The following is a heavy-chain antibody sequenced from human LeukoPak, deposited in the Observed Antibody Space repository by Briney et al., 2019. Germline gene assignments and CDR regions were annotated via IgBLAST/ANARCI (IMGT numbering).Heavy chain of an antibody. Sequence: SETLSLTCTVSGGSISSYYWSWIRQPAGKELEWIGRIYTSGSTNYNPSLKSRVTMSVDTSKNQFSLKLSSVTAADTAVYYCARVRSGAYCGGDCAVDAFDIWGQGTMVTVSS. D-gene: IGHD2-21*02. CDR2: IYTSGST. J-gene: IGHJ3*02. CDR3: ARVRSGAYCGGDCAVDAFDI. V-gene: IGHV4-4*07. CDR1: GGSISSYY.